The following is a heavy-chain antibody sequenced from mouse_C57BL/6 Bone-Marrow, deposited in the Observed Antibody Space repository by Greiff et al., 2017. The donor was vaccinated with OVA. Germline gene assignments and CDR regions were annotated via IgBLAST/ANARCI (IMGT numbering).Heavy chain of an antibody. CDR2: ISDGGSYT. Sequence: EVQGVESGGGLVKPGGSLKLSCAASGFTFSSYAMSWVRQTPEKRLEWVATISDGGSYTYYPDNVKGRFTISRDNAKNNLYLQMSHLKSEDTAMYYCAKTTVVPYYYAMDYWGQGTSVTVSS. D-gene: IGHD1-1*01. CDR1: GFTFSSYA. CDR3: AKTTVVPYYYAMDY. V-gene: IGHV5-4*01. J-gene: IGHJ4*01.